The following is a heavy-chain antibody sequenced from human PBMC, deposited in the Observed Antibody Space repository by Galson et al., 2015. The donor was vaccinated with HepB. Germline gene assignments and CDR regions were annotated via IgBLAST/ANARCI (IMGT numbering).Heavy chain of an antibody. D-gene: IGHD3-10*01. V-gene: IGHV1-2*02. CDR3: ARDGMVRGVIGYFDY. CDR2: INPNSGGT. J-gene: IGHJ4*02. CDR1: GYTFTGYH. Sequence: SVKVSCKASGYTFTGYHMHWVRQAPGQGLEWMGWINPNSGGTNYAQKFQGRVTMTRDTSISTAYMELSRLRSDDTAVYYCARDGMVRGVIGYFDYWGQGTLVTVSS.